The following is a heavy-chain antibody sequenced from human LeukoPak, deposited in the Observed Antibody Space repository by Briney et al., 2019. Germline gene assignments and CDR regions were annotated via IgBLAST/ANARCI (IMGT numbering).Heavy chain of an antibody. CDR1: GDSISSSNCY. Sequence: SETLSLTCTVSGDSISSSNCYWGWIRQPPGKGLEWIGSIYFSGGTYYNASLKSRVTISVDTSKNQFSLKLSSVTAADTAVYYCARHGRGIVVVSSRSRWFDPWGQGTLVTVSS. CDR2: IYFSGGT. D-gene: IGHD2-21*01. J-gene: IGHJ5*02. CDR3: ARHGRGIVVVSSRSRWFDP. V-gene: IGHV4-39*01.